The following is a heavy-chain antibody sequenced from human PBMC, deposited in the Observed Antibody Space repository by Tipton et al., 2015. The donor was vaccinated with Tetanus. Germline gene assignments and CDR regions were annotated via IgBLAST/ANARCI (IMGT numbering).Heavy chain of an antibody. CDR2: IDYFGST. J-gene: IGHJ3*02. V-gene: IGHV4-59*01. CDR3: ARIGWLQQNKPAFDI. D-gene: IGHD5-24*01. CDR1: GGSISTYH. Sequence: TLSLTCTVSGGSISTYHWNWFRLSPGKGLEWIGYIDYFGSTKINPSLKSRVAMSVDTAANQLSLKLTSVTSADTAVYYCARIGWLQQNKPAFDIWGQGTVVTVSS.